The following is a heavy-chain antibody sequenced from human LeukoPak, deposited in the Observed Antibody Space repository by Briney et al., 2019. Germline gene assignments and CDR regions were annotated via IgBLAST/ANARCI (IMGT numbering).Heavy chain of an antibody. CDR3: ARGGSGSYSLNY. CDR1: GYTFTSYD. V-gene: IGHV1-8*01. J-gene: IGHJ4*02. D-gene: IGHD1-26*01. CDR2: MNPNSGNT. Sequence: ASVKVSCKASGYTFTSYDINWVRQATGQGLEWMGWMNPNSGNTGYAQKFQGRVTMTRNTSISTAYMELSSVRSEDTAVYYCARGGSGSYSLNYWGQGTLVTVSS.